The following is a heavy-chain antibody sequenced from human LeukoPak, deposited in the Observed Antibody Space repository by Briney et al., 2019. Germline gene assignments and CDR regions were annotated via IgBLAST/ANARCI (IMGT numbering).Heavy chain of an antibody. V-gene: IGHV3-73*01. CDR3: TRWDCTTTGCYPFDY. Sequence: GSLKLSCAASGFTFSGSAIHWVRQASGKGLEWVGRIRDKANSYATAYIASVKGRFTISRDDSKKTAYLQMSSLKTEDTAVYYCTRWDCTTTGCYPFDYWGQGTLVTVPS. J-gene: IGHJ4*02. CDR1: GFTFSGSA. CDR2: IRDKANSYAT. D-gene: IGHD2-2*01.